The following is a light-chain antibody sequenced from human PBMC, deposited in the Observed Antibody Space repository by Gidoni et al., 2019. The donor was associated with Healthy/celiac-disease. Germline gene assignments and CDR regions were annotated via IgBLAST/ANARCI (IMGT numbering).Light chain of an antibody. J-gene: IGKJ5*01. CDR1: QSVSSF. CDR3: QQRSNWPLT. CDR2: DAS. V-gene: IGKV3-11*01. Sequence: EIVLPQSPATMSLSPGERATLSCRASQSVSSFLAWYQQKPGQAPRLLIYDASNRATGIPARFSGSGSGTDFTLSISSLEPEDFAVYYCQQRSNWPLTFXQXTRLEIK.